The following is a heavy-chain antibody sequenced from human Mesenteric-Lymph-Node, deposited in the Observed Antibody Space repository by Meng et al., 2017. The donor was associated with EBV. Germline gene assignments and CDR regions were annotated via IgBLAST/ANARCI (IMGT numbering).Heavy chain of an antibody. CDR2: IYYRGST. Sequence: QVQFQESGPGPVKPSQTLSLTCAVPGASISSGVYYWSWIRQPPGKGLEWMGYIYYRGSTYYNPSLKSRVTISVDTSKNLLSLKVNSVTAADTAVYYCAGHDFGDYAFDYWGQGTLVTVSS. J-gene: IGHJ4*02. CDR1: GASISSGVYY. CDR3: AGHDFGDYAFDY. D-gene: IGHD4-17*01. V-gene: IGHV4-30-4*01.